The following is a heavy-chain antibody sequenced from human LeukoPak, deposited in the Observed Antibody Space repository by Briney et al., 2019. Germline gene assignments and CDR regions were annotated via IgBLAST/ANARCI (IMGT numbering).Heavy chain of an antibody. CDR3: ARTAGIAAALDY. V-gene: IGHV4-59*01. Sequence: SETLSLTCTVSGGSISSYYWGWIRQPPGKGLEWIGYIYYSGSTNYNPSLKGRVTISVDTSKNQFSLKLSSVTAADTAVYYCARTAGIAAALDYWGQGTLVTVSS. D-gene: IGHD6-13*01. J-gene: IGHJ4*02. CDR2: IYYSGST. CDR1: GGSISSYY.